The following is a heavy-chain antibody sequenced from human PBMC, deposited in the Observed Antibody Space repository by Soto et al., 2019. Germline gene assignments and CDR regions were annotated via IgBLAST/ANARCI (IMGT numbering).Heavy chain of an antibody. Sequence: GGSLRLSCAASGFTFSSYAMHWVRQAPGKGLEWVAVISYDGSNKYYADSVKGRFAISRDNSKNTLYLQMNSLRAEDTAVYYCASDPGGSYLFDYWGQGTLVTVSS. CDR1: GFTFSSYA. J-gene: IGHJ4*02. D-gene: IGHD1-26*01. CDR2: ISYDGSNK. V-gene: IGHV3-30*09. CDR3: ASDPGGSYLFDY.